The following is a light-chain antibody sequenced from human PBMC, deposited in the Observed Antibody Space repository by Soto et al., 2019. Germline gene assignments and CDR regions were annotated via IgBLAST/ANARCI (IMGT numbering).Light chain of an antibody. CDR2: TAY. V-gene: IGKV1-27*01. CDR1: QGISNS. J-gene: IGKJ1*01. CDR3: QKNDSAPWT. Sequence: DIQMTQSPSSLSASVGDRVTIACRASQGISNSLAWYQQKPGKVPKLLIYTAYTLRSGVPSRFSGSGSGTDFTLTINSLQPEDVATYYCQKNDSAPWTFGQGTKVEIK.